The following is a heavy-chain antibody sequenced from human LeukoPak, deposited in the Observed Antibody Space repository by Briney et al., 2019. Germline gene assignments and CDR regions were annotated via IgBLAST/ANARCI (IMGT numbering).Heavy chain of an antibody. Sequence: GGSLRRSCAASGFTFSSYGMHWGRQAPGKGREWVAVIWYDGGNKYYADSGKGRFTISRDNSKNTLYVHMHSLRSEDTAMYYCARELIVGGNSWGAFDIWGQGTMVTVSS. J-gene: IGHJ3*02. V-gene: IGHV3-33*01. D-gene: IGHD1-26*01. CDR1: GFTFSSYG. CDR3: ARELIVGGNSWGAFDI. CDR2: IWYDGGNK.